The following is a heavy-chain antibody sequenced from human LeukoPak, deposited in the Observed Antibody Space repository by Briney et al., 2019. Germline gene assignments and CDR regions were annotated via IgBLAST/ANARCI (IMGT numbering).Heavy chain of an antibody. Sequence: ASVKVSCKASGYTFTGYYMHWVRQAPGQGLEWTGWINPNSGGTNYAQKFQGRVTMTRDTSISTAYMELSRLRSDDTAVYYCARGGPPLTYYYDSSGYGNWGQGTLVTVSS. V-gene: IGHV1-2*02. CDR1: GYTFTGYY. CDR2: INPNSGGT. D-gene: IGHD3-22*01. CDR3: ARGGPPLTYYYDSSGYGN. J-gene: IGHJ4*02.